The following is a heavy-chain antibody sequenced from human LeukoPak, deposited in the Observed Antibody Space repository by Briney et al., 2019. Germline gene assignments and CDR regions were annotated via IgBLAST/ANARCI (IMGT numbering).Heavy chain of an antibody. D-gene: IGHD5-24*01. V-gene: IGHV3-30*03. CDR3: ASRAGVKRWLQLSH. Sequence: GGSLRLSCAASGFTFSSYGMHWVRQAPGKGLEWVAVISYDGSNKYYADSVKGRFTISRDNSKNTLYLQMNSLRAEDTAVYYCASRAGVKRWLQLSHWGQGTLVTVSS. J-gene: IGHJ4*02. CDR1: GFTFSSYG. CDR2: ISYDGSNK.